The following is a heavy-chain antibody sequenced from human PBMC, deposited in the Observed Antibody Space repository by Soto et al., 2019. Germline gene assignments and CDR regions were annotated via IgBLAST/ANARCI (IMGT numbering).Heavy chain of an antibody. J-gene: IGHJ6*03. CDR1: GGSFSGYQ. V-gene: IGHV4-34*02. D-gene: IGHD3-10*01. CDR2: INDSGNI. CDR3: ARGLILWFGELSRRGGYYYYMDV. Sequence: QVQLQQWGAGLLKPSETLSLTCAVYGGSFSGYQWTWIRQTPEGGLEWIGEINDSGNINYNPSLKSRGTILADTAKKQISLRLSSVTAADTAVYYCARGLILWFGELSRRGGYYYYMDVWGKGTTVTVSS.